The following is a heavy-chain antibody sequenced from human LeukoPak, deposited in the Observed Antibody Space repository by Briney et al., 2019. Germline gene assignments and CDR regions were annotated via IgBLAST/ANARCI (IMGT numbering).Heavy chain of an antibody. J-gene: IGHJ3*02. CDR2: IVVGSGNT. D-gene: IGHD6-13*01. CDR3: AAALYCRSWSNAFDI. Sequence: SVKVSCKASGFTFTTSAMQWVRQARGQRLEWIGWIVVGSGNTNYAQEFQERVTITRNMSTSTAYMELSSLRSEDTAVYYCAAALYCRSWSNAFDIWGQGTMVTVSS. V-gene: IGHV1-58*02. CDR1: GFTFTTSA.